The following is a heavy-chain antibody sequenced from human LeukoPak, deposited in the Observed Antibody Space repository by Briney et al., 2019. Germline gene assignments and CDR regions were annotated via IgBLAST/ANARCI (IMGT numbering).Heavy chain of an antibody. D-gene: IGHD2-21*02. V-gene: IGHV4-4*02. CDR1: GGSISSSNW. CDR2: IYHSGST. Sequence: SETLSLTCAVAGGSISSSNWWSWVRQPPGKGLEWIGEIYHSGSTNYNPSLKSRVTISVDKSKNQFSLKLSSVTAADTAVYYCARGRRIVVVTATSPTYFDYWGQGTLVTVSS. CDR3: ARGRRIVVVTATSPTYFDY. J-gene: IGHJ4*02.